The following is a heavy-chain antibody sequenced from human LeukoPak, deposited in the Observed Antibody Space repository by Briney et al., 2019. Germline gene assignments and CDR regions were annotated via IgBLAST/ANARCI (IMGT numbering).Heavy chain of an antibody. D-gene: IGHD6-6*01. Sequence: GGSLRLSCAASGFTFSSYAMSWVRQAPGRGLEWVSAISGRGDRTYYADSVKGRFTISRDNSKNTLYLQMNSLRAEDTAVYYCAKEQSSSGFFDYWGQGTLVTVSS. CDR2: ISGRGDRT. CDR1: GFTFSSYA. V-gene: IGHV3-23*01. CDR3: AKEQSSSGFFDY. J-gene: IGHJ4*02.